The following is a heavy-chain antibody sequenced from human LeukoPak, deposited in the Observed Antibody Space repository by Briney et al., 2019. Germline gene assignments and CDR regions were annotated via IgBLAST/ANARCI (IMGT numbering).Heavy chain of an antibody. V-gene: IGHV4-39*01. D-gene: IGHD6-19*01. J-gene: IGHJ4*02. Sequence: SETLSLTCTVSGGSISSSSYYWGWIRQPPGKGLEWIGSIYYSGSTYYNPSLKSRVTISVDTFKNQFSLKLSSVTAADTAVYYCARERTASGWVDYWGQGTLVTVSS. CDR3: ARERTASGWVDY. CDR1: GGSISSSSYY. CDR2: IYYSGST.